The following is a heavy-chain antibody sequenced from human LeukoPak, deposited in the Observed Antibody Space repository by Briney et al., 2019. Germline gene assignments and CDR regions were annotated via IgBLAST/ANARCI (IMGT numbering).Heavy chain of an antibody. Sequence: GEPLQISCKGSGYSFTSYWIGWVRQMPGKGLEWMGIIYPGDSDTRYSPSFQGQVTITADKSISTAYLQWSSLKASDTAMYYCARSEGFLEWLLPYYFDYWGQGTLVTVSS. V-gene: IGHV5-51*01. CDR3: ARSEGFLEWLLPYYFDY. CDR2: IYPGDSDT. D-gene: IGHD3-3*01. CDR1: GYSFTSYW. J-gene: IGHJ4*02.